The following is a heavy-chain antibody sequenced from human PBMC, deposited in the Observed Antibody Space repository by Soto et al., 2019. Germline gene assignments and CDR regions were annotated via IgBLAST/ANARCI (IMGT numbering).Heavy chain of an antibody. J-gene: IGHJ5*02. Sequence: QVQLVQSGAEVKRPGASVKVSCKASGYTFITYGISWVRQAPGQGLEWMGWISAYNGNTKHAQKFQGRVTMTTDTSTSTAYMELRTLTFDDTAVYYCARDLIAVRPGWFDPWGQGTLVTVSS. CDR2: ISAYNGNT. V-gene: IGHV1-18*01. CDR1: GYTFITYG. D-gene: IGHD6-6*01. CDR3: ARDLIAVRPGWFDP.